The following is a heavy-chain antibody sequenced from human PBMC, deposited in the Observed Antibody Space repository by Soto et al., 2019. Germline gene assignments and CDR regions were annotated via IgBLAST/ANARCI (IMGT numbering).Heavy chain of an antibody. J-gene: IGHJ6*02. Sequence: GGSLRLSCAASGFTFSSYAMHWVRQAPGKGLEWVAVISYDGSNKYYADSVKGRFTISRDNSKNMLYLQMNSLRAEDTAVYYCARTRSRYYDFWSGWGRVDYYYGMDVWGQGTTVTVSS. D-gene: IGHD3-3*01. V-gene: IGHV3-30-3*01. CDR3: ARTRSRYYDFWSGWGRVDYYYGMDV. CDR2: ISYDGSNK. CDR1: GFTFSSYA.